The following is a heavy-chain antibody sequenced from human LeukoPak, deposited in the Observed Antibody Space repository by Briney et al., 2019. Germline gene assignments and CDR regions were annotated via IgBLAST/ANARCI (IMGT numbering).Heavy chain of an antibody. D-gene: IGHD5-18*01. J-gene: IGHJ6*02. CDR1: GFTFSTYT. Sequence: GGSLRLSCAASGFTFSTYTMNWVRQAPGKGLEWVSSVSTSISYIYYADSVKGRFTISRDNAKNSLYLQMNSLRAEDTAVYYCARWATYSYGYYYNYGMDVWGQGTTVTVSS. V-gene: IGHV3-21*01. CDR3: ARWATYSYGYYYNYGMDV. CDR2: VSTSISYI.